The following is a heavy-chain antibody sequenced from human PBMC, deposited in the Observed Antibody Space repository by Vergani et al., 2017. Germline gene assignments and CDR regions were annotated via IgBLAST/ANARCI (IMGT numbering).Heavy chain of an antibody. V-gene: IGHV4-30-4*08. J-gene: IGHJ6*02. Sequence: QVQLQESGPGLVKPSQTLSLTCTVSGGSISSGDYYWSWIRQPPGKGLEWIGYIYYSGSTYYNPSLKSRVTISVDTSKNQFSLKLSSVTAADTAVYYCARVGITMGRGVQYYYYYGMDVWGQGTTVTVSS. CDR3: ARVGITMGRGVQYYYYYGMDV. CDR1: GGSISSGDYY. CDR2: IYYSGST. D-gene: IGHD3-10*01.